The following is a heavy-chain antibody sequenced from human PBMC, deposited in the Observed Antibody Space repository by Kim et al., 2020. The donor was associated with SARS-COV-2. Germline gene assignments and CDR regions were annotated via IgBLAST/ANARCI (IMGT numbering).Heavy chain of an antibody. V-gene: IGHV3-23*01. CDR3: AKSSTVTTKRYYFDY. D-gene: IGHD4-17*01. J-gene: IGHJ4*02. Sequence: DSVKGRFTNSRDTTKNTLYLQMNSLRAEDTAVYHCAKSSTVTTKRYYFDYWGQGTLVTVSS.